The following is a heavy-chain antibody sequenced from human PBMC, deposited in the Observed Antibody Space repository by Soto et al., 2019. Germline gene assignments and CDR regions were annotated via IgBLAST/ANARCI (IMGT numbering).Heavy chain of an antibody. Sequence: SGPTLVNPTQTLTLTFSFSGFSLNTSLIRVSWVRQAPGKALEWLARIDWDDDKFYNTSLKARLTISKDTSKSQVVLTLTNMDPVDTATYYCARIRDYYTSGRYYVFDYWGQGTLVTVSS. CDR2: IDWDDDK. J-gene: IGHJ4*02. V-gene: IGHV2-70*04. D-gene: IGHD3-10*01. CDR1: GFSLNTSLIR. CDR3: ARIRDYYTSGRYYVFDY.